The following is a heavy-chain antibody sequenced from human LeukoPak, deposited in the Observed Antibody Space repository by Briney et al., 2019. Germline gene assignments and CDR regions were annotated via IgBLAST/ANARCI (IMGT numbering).Heavy chain of an antibody. CDR2: ISSNGGNT. Sequence: PGGSLRLSCAGSGFTFSSYSMHWVRQAPGKGLEYVSAISSNGGNTYYANSVKGRFTISRDNSKNTLYLQMGSLRAEDMAVHYCAGRGYTYAYDYWGQGTLVTVSS. CDR1: GFTFSSYS. D-gene: IGHD5-18*01. V-gene: IGHV3-64*01. CDR3: AGRGYTYAYDY. J-gene: IGHJ4*02.